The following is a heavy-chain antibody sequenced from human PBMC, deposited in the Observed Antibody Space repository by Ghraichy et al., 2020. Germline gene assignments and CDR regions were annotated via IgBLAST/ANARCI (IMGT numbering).Heavy chain of an antibody. CDR1: GYTFADYG. CDR2: IGAYNGNT. D-gene: IGHD4-11*01. J-gene: IGHJ4*02. V-gene: IGHV1-18*01. CDR3: ARAGATVTSHFDY. Sequence: ASVKVSCKASGYTFADYGLSWVRQAPGQGLEWMGWIGAYNGNTNYAQKFQGRVTMTTDTSTTTAYMELRILRSDDTAVYYCARAGATVTSHFDYWGQGTLVTVSS.